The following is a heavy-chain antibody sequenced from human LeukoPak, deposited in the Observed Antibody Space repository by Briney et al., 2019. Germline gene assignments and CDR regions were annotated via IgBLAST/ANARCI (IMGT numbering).Heavy chain of an antibody. CDR3: ARDRPIIAAPGPYYYSTDV. J-gene: IGHJ6*03. Sequence: ASVKVSCKASGYTFTSYYMHWVRQAPGQGLEWMGVINPSGGSTNYAQKFQGRVTITRDTSTSTVYMELSSLRSEDTDVYYCARDRPIIAAPGPYYYSTDVWGKGTTVTVSS. CDR1: GYTFTSYY. V-gene: IGHV1-46*01. D-gene: IGHD6-13*01. CDR2: INPSGGST.